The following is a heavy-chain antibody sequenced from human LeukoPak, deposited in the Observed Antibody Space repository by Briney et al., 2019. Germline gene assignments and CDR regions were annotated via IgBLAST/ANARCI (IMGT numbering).Heavy chain of an antibody. J-gene: IGHJ4*02. CDR1: GFTFSGSA. CDR2: IRSKANSYAT. D-gene: IGHD1-1*01. CDR3: TRHGNEKSVDY. V-gene: IGHV3-73*01. Sequence: GGSLRLSCAASGFTFSGSAMHWVRQASGKGLEWVGRIRSKANSYATAYAASVKGRFTISRDDSKNTAYLQMNSLKTEDTAVYYCTRHGNEKSVDYWGQGTLVTVSS.